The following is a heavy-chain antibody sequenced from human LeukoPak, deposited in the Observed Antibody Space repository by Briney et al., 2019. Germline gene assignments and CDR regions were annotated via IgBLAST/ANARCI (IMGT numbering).Heavy chain of an antibody. CDR2: IIPFLGVT. Sequence: SVKVSCKASGGTFSSSAISWVRQAPGQGLEWMGRIIPFLGVTNSAKKFQGRVTITADKSTSTAYMELSSLRSEDTAMYYCARDSSDDYDSNWFDPWGQGTLVTVSS. D-gene: IGHD4-17*01. CDR1: GGTFSSSA. V-gene: IGHV1-69*04. J-gene: IGHJ5*02. CDR3: ARDSSDDYDSNWFDP.